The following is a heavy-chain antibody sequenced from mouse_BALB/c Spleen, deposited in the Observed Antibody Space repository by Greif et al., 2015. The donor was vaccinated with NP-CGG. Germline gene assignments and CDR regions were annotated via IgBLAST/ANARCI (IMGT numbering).Heavy chain of an antibody. CDR3: ARRGYLYGNYGAGAMDY. Sequence: DVKLQESGGGLVQPGGSLKLSCAASGFTFSSYTMSWVRQTPEKRLEWVAYISNGGGSTYYPDTVKGRFTISRDNAKNTLYLQMSSLKSEDTAMYYCARRGYLYGNYGAGAMDYWGQGTSVTVSS. D-gene: IGHD2-10*02. CDR2: ISNGGGST. V-gene: IGHV5-12-2*01. CDR1: GFTFSSYT. J-gene: IGHJ4*01.